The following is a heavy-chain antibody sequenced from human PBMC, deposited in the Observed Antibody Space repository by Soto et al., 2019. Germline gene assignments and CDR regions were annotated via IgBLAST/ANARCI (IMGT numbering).Heavy chain of an antibody. J-gene: IGHJ4*02. CDR3: AHAGDYDLLTCDH. Sequence: QITLKESGPTLVRPAQTLTLTCDFSGFSLSTYHMGVAWIRQPPGKALEWLALIYWDDDKRYSPSLKDRLAISKDTASHPVVLTITNMAPGDTATYFCAHAGDYDLLTCDHWGPGTLVTVSS. CDR2: IYWDDDK. D-gene: IGHD4-17*01. V-gene: IGHV2-5*02. CDR1: GFSLSTYHMG.